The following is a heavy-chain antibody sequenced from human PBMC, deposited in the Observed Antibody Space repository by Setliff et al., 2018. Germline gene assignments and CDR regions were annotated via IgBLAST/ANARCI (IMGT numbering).Heavy chain of an antibody. CDR2: TNPKTGGT. CDR3: ARSDHLVVDGFDV. CDR1: GYAFTDNY. V-gene: IGHV1-2*04. Sequence: GASVKVSCKTSGYAFTDNYIHWVRQAPGQGLEWMGWTNPKTGGTNLAQKFQGWVSMTRDTSITTAYMELSRLTSDDMAVYFCARSDHLVVDGFDVWGQGTMVTVSS. D-gene: IGHD3-16*01. J-gene: IGHJ3*01.